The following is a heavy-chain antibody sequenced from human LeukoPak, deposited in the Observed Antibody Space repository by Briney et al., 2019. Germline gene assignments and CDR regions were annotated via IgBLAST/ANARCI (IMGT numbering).Heavy chain of an antibody. J-gene: IGHJ4*02. CDR3: AAPGYSSSWYYPFFQY. V-gene: IGHV3-66*02. D-gene: IGHD6-13*01. Sequence: GGSLRLSCAAPGFTVSSNYMSWVRQAPGKGLEWVSVIYSGGSTYYADSVKGRFTISRDNSKNTLYLQMNSLRAEDTAVYYCAAPGYSSSWYYPFFQYWGQGTLVTVSS. CDR1: GFTVSSNY. CDR2: IYSGGST.